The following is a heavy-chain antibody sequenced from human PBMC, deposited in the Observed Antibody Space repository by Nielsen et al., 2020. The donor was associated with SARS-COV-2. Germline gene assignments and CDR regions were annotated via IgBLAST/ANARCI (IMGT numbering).Heavy chain of an antibody. Sequence: GRSLRLSCAASGFIVSANYMNWVRQAPGKGLEWVSIIYRGGNTYHADSVKGRFTISRDASKNLLYLQMNILRAEDTAVYYCAGGENSYGYDHWGQGTLGTVSS. V-gene: IGHV3-53*01. CDR1: GFIVSANY. D-gene: IGHD5-18*01. CDR3: AGGENSYGYDH. J-gene: IGHJ4*02. CDR2: IYRGGNT.